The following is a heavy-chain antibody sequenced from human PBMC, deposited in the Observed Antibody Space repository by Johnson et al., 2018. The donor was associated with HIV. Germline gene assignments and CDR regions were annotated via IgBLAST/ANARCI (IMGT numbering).Heavy chain of an antibody. CDR1: GFTFSSYA. Sequence: QVQLVESGGGVVQPGRSLRLSCAASGFTFSSYAMHWVRQAPGKGLEWVAVISYDGSNKYYADSVKGRFTISRDNSKNTLYLQMNSLRADDTAVYYCARGSWVRGSSHAFDIWGQGTMVTVSS. V-gene: IGHV3-30-3*01. J-gene: IGHJ3*02. D-gene: IGHD1-26*01. CDR2: ISYDGSNK. CDR3: ARGSWVRGSSHAFDI.